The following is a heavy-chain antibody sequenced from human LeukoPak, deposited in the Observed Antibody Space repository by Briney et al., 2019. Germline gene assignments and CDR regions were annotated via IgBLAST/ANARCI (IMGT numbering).Heavy chain of an antibody. J-gene: IGHJ4*02. V-gene: IGHV4-39*07. D-gene: IGHD2-15*01. CDR3: ARVRCSGDNCYCFDY. CDR1: GGSISSSSHC. CDR2: IYYSGST. Sequence: SETLSLICTVSGGSISSSSHCWGWIRQPPGKGLEWIGSIYYSGSTYYNSSLKSRVTMSVDMSKNQFSLKLTSVTAADTAVYYCARVRCSGDNCYCFDYWGQGTLVTVSS.